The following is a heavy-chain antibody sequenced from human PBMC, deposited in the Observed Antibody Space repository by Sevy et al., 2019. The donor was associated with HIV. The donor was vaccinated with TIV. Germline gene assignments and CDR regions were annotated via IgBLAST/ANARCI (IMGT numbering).Heavy chain of an antibody. J-gene: IGHJ6*02. CDR3: ANAYSGSYSHSYLYALDV. CDR1: GFSFSYYG. Sequence: GGSLRLSCIVSGFSFSYYGIHWVRQFPGKGLDWVALISHDGINEYYADSVKGRFTISRDNSKNTVYLEMNSLRNEDTAIYFCANAYSGSYSHSYLYALDVWGQGTTVTVSS. V-gene: IGHV3-30*18. D-gene: IGHD1-26*01. CDR2: ISHDGINE.